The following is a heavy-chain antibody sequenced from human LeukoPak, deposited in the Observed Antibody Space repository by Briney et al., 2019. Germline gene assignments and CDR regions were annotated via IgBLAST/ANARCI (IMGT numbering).Heavy chain of an antibody. CDR3: ARGISCSGGSCYSGGSDY. D-gene: IGHD2-15*01. J-gene: IGHJ4*02. Sequence: ASVKVSCKASGYTFTGYYMHWVRQAPGQGLEWMGWINPNSGGTSYAQKFQGRVTMTRDTSISTAYMELSRLRSDDTAVYYCARGISCSGGSCYSGGSDYWGQGTLVTVSS. CDR1: GYTFTGYY. V-gene: IGHV1-2*02. CDR2: INPNSGGT.